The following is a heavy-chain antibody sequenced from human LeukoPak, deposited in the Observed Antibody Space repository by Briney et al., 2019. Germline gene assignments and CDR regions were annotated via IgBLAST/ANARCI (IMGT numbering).Heavy chain of an antibody. Sequence: PGGSLRLSCAASGFTFSSYAMHWVRQAPGKGLEYVSAISSNGGSTYYANSVKGRFTISRDNSKNTLYLQMGSLRAEDMAVYYCARDPSITMVRGVIDYWGQGTLVTVSS. CDR2: ISSNGGST. J-gene: IGHJ4*02. V-gene: IGHV3-64*01. CDR1: GFTFSSYA. CDR3: ARDPSITMVRGVIDY. D-gene: IGHD3-10*01.